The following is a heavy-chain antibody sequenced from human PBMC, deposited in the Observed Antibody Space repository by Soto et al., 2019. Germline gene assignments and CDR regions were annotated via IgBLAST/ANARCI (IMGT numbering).Heavy chain of an antibody. CDR3: ARPREYGVFDAVYI. V-gene: IGHV3-23*01. J-gene: IGHJ3*02. CDR2: INSGDGST. Sequence: GGSLRLSCAASGFTFSSYAMNWVRQAPGKGLEWVSAINSGDGSTYYAESVRGRFTISRDNSINTLWLQMSDLRTEDTAVYDCARPREYGVFDAVYIWGQGTMVTASS. D-gene: IGHD4-17*01. CDR1: GFTFSSYA.